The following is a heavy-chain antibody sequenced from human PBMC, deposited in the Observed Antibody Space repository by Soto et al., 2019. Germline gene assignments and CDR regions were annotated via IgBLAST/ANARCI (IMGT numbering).Heavy chain of an antibody. V-gene: IGHV3-30*18. D-gene: IGHD2-15*01. Sequence: QVQLVESGGGVVQPGRSLRLSCAASGFTFSNFGMHWVRQAPGKGLEWVALISLDGRNQYYSDSVKGRFTISRDNSRTTVYLQMNRLRPADTPVYYCAKDLARACSGSDCYTDNQYFHYWGQGTLVTVSS. J-gene: IGHJ1*01. CDR3: AKDLARACSGSDCYTDNQYFHY. CDR1: GFTFSNFG. CDR2: ISLDGRNQ.